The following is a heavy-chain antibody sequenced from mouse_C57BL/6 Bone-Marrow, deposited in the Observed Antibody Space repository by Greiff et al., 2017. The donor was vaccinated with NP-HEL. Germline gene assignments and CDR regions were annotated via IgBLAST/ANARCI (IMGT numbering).Heavy chain of an antibody. CDR3: ARKPLWLRHWYFDV. J-gene: IGHJ1*03. CDR1: GYTFTSYW. D-gene: IGHD2-2*01. V-gene: IGHV1-7*01. Sequence: VQLQQSGADLAKPGASVKLSCKASGYTFTSYWMHWVKQRPGQGLEWIGYINPSSGYTKDNQKFKDKATFTADKSTSTAYMQLSSLTYEDSAVYSCARKPLWLRHWYFDVWGTGTTATVSS. CDR2: INPSSGYT.